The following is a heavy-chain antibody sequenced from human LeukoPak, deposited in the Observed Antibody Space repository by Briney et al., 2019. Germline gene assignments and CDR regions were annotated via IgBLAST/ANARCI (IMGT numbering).Heavy chain of an antibody. V-gene: IGHV3-23*01. CDR3: AKAALRSSGWFRPYFDF. CDR2: LSDSGGNT. D-gene: IGHD6-19*01. Sequence: GGSLRLSCAASGFPFSNHAMSWVRQPPGKGLEWVSSLSDSGGNTFHADSAKGRFTISRDNSNNTLYLQLNSLRAEDTAVYYCAKAALRSSGWFRPYFDFWGQGTLVTVSS. CDR1: GFPFSNHA. J-gene: IGHJ4*02.